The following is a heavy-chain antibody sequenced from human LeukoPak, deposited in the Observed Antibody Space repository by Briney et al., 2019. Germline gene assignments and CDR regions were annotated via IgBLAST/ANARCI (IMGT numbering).Heavy chain of an antibody. V-gene: IGHV1-18*04. D-gene: IGHD1-1*01. J-gene: IGHJ4*02. CDR2: VSPYNGAT. CDR1: GYTFPNYG. CDR3: ARDQRLDNFDDTGHFDI. Sequence: ASVQVSCKTSGYTFPNYGISWVRQAPGHGLEWMGWVSPYNGATKYIESLQGRVSMTTDRSSSTSYLDLNNLRSDDTALYFCARDQRLDNFDDTGHFDIWGQGTLVTVSS.